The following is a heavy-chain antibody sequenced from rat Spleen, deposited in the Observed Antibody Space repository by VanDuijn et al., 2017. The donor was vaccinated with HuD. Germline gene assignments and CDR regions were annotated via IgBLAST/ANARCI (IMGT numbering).Heavy chain of an antibody. V-gene: IGHV5-29*01. CDR1: GFTFSDYY. Sequence: EVQLVESDGGLEQPGRSLKLSCAASGFTFSDYYMAWVRQAPTKGLEWVATISYDGSSTYYRDSVKGRFTISRDNAKSTLYLQMDSLRSEDTATYYCARQGFNYGGYPKDYFDYWGQGVMVTVSS. CDR2: ISYDGSST. D-gene: IGHD1-11*01. J-gene: IGHJ2*01. CDR3: ARQGFNYGGYPKDYFDY.